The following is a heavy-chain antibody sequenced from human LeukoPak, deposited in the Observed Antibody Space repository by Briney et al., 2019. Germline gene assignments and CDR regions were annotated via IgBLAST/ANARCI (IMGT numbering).Heavy chain of an antibody. CDR1: GYTFTSYY. Sequence: ASVKVSCTASGYTFTSYYMHWVRQAPGQGLEWMGIINPSGGSTSYARKFQGRVTMTRDTSTSTVYMELNSLTSEDTAVYYCAKNVRDTGTFDYWGQGTLVTVSS. V-gene: IGHV1-46*01. J-gene: IGHJ4*02. CDR2: INPSGGST. D-gene: IGHD5-18*01. CDR3: AKNVRDTGTFDY.